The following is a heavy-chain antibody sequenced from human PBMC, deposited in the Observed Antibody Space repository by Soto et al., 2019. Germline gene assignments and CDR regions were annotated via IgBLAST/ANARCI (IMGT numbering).Heavy chain of an antibody. CDR1: GYTFTSYA. CDR2: INAGNGNT. J-gene: IGHJ4*02. Sequence: QVQLVQSGAEVKKPGASVKVSCKASGYTFTSYAMHWVRQAPGQRLEWMGWINAGNGNTKYSQKFQGRVTITRDTSANTAYMELSSLRSEDTAVYYCARDGYIVATIYYFDYWGQGTLVTVSS. V-gene: IGHV1-3*01. D-gene: IGHD5-12*01. CDR3: ARDGYIVATIYYFDY.